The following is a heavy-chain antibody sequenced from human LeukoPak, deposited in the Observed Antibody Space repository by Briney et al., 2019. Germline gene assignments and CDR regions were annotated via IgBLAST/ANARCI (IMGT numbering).Heavy chain of an antibody. D-gene: IGHD2-15*01. CDR1: GYIFTSNW. CDR3: ARRQVVVSATREDWFDL. V-gene: IGHV5-51*01. J-gene: IGHJ5*02. CDR2: IYPGDSDT. Sequence: GESLKISCKGSGYIFTSNWIGWVRPVPGKGLEWMGFIYPGDSDTRYSTSFQGRVTISADKSISTAYLQWSRLKASDTAMYYCARRQVVVSATREDWFDLWGQGTLVTVSS.